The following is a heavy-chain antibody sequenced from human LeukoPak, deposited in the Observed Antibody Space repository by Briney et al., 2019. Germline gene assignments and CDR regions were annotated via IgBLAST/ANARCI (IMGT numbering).Heavy chain of an antibody. J-gene: IGHJ5*02. Sequence: SETLSLTCTVSGGSISSYYWSWIRQPAGKGLEWIGRIYTSGSTNYNPSLKSRVTMSVDTSKNQFSLKLSSVTAADTAVYYCARGGDYGGNVNWFDPWGQGTLVTVSS. D-gene: IGHD4-23*01. CDR2: IYTSGST. CDR3: ARGGDYGGNVNWFDP. CDR1: GGSISSYY. V-gene: IGHV4-4*07.